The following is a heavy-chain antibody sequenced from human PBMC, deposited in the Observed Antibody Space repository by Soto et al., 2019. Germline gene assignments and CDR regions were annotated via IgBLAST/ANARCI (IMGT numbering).Heavy chain of an antibody. CDR2: ISGSGGST. V-gene: IGHV3-23*01. CDR3: ARAQWELDY. D-gene: IGHD1-26*01. CDR1: GFTFSSYA. Sequence: PGGSLRLSCAASGFTFSSYAMSWVRQAPGKGLEWVSAISGSGGSTYYADSVKGRFTISRDNSKNTLYLQINSLRADDTAVYYCARAQWELDYWGQGTLVTVSS. J-gene: IGHJ4*02.